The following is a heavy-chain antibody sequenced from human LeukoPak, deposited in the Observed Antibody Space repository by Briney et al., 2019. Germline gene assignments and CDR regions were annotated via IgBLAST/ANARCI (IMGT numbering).Heavy chain of an antibody. CDR3: ARGYSSGWYSNDY. J-gene: IGHJ4*02. CDR2: ISSSGSTI. Sequence: GGSLRLSYAASGFTFSDYYMSWIRQAPGKGMEWVSYISSSGSTIYYADSVKGRFTISRDNAKNSLYLQMNSLRAEDTAVYYCARGYSSGWYSNDYWGQGTLVTVSS. CDR1: GFTFSDYY. V-gene: IGHV3-11*01. D-gene: IGHD6-19*01.